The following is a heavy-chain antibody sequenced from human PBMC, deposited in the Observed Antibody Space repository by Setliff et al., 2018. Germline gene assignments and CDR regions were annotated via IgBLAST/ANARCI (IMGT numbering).Heavy chain of an antibody. J-gene: IGHJ6*02. CDR2: IYAIRST. V-gene: IGHV4-61*02. CDR3: ARGSTMIQGVRLYYHGLDV. CDR1: GGSVSSASHY. Sequence: SETLSLTCTVSGGSVSSASHYWNWIRQPAGKELEWIGRIYAIRSTNYNPSLKSRVTISLDTSNNQFSLKLSSVTAADTAVYYCARGSTMIQGVRLYYHGLDVWGQGTTVTVS. D-gene: IGHD3-10*01.